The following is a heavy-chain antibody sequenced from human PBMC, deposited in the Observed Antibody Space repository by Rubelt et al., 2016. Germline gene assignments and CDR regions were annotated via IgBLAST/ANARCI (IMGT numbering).Heavy chain of an antibody. Sequence: QVQLQESGPGLVKPSETLSLTCTVSGGSISSYYWSWIRQPPGKGLEWIGEINHSGRTNYNPSLKSRVTISVDTSKNQFSLKLSSVTAADTAVYYCARGGWGSSGYYSQASDAFDIWGQGTMVTVSS. CDR1: GGSISSYY. D-gene: IGHD3-22*01. V-gene: IGHV4-59*12. CDR2: INHSGRT. J-gene: IGHJ3*02. CDR3: ARGGWGSSGYYSQASDAFDI.